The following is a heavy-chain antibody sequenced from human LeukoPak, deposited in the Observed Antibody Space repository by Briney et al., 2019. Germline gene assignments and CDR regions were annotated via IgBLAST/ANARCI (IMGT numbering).Heavy chain of an antibody. D-gene: IGHD1-26*01. CDR1: GFTFSSYA. Sequence: PGGSLRLSCAASGFTFSSYAMHWVRQAPGKGLEWVAVISYDGSNKYYADSVKGRFTISRDNSKNTLYLQMNSLRAEDTAVYYCAKDNSGSYYADAFDIWGQGTMVTVSS. CDR2: ISYDGSNK. V-gene: IGHV3-30-3*01. J-gene: IGHJ3*02. CDR3: AKDNSGSYYADAFDI.